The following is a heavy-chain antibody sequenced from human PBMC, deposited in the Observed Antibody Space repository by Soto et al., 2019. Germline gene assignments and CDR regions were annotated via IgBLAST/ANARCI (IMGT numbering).Heavy chain of an antibody. Sequence: ASETLSLTCTVSGGSISSGDYYWSWIRQPPGKGLEWIGYIYYSGSTYYNPSLKSRVTISVDTSKNQFSLKLSSVTAADTAVYYCARAANHYDFWSGYYTRWFDPWGQGTLVTVSS. D-gene: IGHD3-3*01. CDR3: ARAANHYDFWSGYYTRWFDP. CDR1: GGSISSGDYY. J-gene: IGHJ5*02. CDR2: IYYSGST. V-gene: IGHV4-30-4*01.